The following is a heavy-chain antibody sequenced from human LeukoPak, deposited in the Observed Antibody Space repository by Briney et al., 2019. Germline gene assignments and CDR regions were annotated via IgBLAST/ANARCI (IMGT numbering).Heavy chain of an antibody. CDR2: IYPGDSDT. J-gene: IGHJ6*03. V-gene: IGHV5-51*01. CDR1: GYSFTSYW. CDR3: ARQGTHPAYYYYYMDV. Sequence: TGESLKISCKGSGYSFTSYWIGWVRQMPGKGLEWMGIIYPGDSDTRYSPSFQGQVTISADKSISTAYLQWSSLKASDTAMYYCARQGTHPAYYYYYMDVWGKGTTVTVSS.